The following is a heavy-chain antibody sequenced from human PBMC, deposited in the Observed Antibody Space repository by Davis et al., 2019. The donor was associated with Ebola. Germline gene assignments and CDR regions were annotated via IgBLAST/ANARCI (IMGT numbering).Heavy chain of an antibody. CDR1: GFTVSSNY. Sequence: GASLKISCAASGFTVSSNYMSWVRPAPGKGLEWVSVIYSGGSTYYADSVKGRFTISRHNSKNTLYLQMNSLRAEDTAVYYCAGDGNYYGSGSYRYYYGMDVWGQGTTVTVSS. V-gene: IGHV3-53*04. CDR3: AGDGNYYGSGSYRYYYGMDV. CDR2: IYSGGST. D-gene: IGHD3-10*01. J-gene: IGHJ6*02.